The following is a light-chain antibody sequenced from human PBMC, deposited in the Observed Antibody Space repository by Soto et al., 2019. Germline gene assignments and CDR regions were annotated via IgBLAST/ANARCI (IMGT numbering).Light chain of an antibody. J-gene: IGLJ2*01. CDR1: SSNIGAGYD. CDR3: QYYDSSLSVV. Sequence: QSVLTQPPSVSGAPGQRVTISCTGSSSNIGAGYDVHWYQQLPGTAPKILIYGNSNRPSWVPDRFSGSKSVTSASLAITGLQAEDDADYYCQYYDSSLSVVFGGGTKLTVL. V-gene: IGLV1-40*01. CDR2: GNS.